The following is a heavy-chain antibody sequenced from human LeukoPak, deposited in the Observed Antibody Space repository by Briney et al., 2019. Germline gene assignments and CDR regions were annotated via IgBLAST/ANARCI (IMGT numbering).Heavy chain of an antibody. CDR1: GYTFTGYY. V-gene: IGHV1-2*02. CDR2: INPNSGGT. D-gene: IGHD6-19*01. Sequence: ASVKVSCKASGYTFTGYYMHWVRQAPGQGLEWMGWINPNSGGTNYAQKFQGRVTMTRDTSISTAYMELSRLRSDDTAVYYCARDLVAGGEFDYWGQGTLVTVSS. CDR3: ARDLVAGGEFDY. J-gene: IGHJ4*02.